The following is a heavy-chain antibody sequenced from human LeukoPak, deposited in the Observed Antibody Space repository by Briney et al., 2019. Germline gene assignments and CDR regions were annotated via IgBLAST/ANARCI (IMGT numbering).Heavy chain of an antibody. CDR2: INSDGSST. CDR1: GFTFSSYW. D-gene: IGHD4-17*01. CDR3: ARSHDYGDFSFDY. Sequence: GGSLRLSCAASGFTFSSYWMHWVRHAPGKGLVWVSRINSDGSSTSYADSVKGRFTISRDNAKSTLYLQMNSLRAEDTAVYYCARSHDYGDFSFDYWGQGTLVTVS. V-gene: IGHV3-74*01. J-gene: IGHJ4*02.